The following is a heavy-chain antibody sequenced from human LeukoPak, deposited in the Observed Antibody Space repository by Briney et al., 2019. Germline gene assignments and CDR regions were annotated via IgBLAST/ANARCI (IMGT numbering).Heavy chain of an antibody. D-gene: IGHD3-10*02. J-gene: IGHJ4*02. V-gene: IGHV3-48*01. CDR3: AVLFGELLNSGDY. Sequence: GGSLRLSCAASGFTFSDYSINWVRQAPGKGLEWVSYISSSSGTIYYADSVKGRFTISRDNAKNSLYLQMNSLRAEDTAVYYCAVLFGELLNSGDYWGQGTLVTVSS. CDR1: GFTFSDYS. CDR2: ISSSSGTI.